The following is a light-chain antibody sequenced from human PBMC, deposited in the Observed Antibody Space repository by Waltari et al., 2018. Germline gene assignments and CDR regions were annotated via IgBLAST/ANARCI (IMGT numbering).Light chain of an antibody. J-gene: IGLJ1*01. CDR2: AVT. Sequence: QSALTQPRSVSGSPGQSVAISCTGTSSDVGGYNYVSWYQQHPGKAPKLMIYAVTQRPSGVPLRCSGSKSGNTASLTVAGLQAEDEADYYCCSFAAGDAYVFGTGTKVTV. CDR3: CSFAAGDAYV. V-gene: IGLV2-11*01. CDR1: SSDVGGYNY.